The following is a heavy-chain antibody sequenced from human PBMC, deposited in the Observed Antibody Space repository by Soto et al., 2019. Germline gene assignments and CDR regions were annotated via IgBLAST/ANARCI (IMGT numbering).Heavy chain of an antibody. CDR2: INHSGNT. CDR3: ARASPAGPWYSYYGMDV. CDR1: GGSFSGYY. Sequence: PSETLSLTCAVYGGSFSGYYWSWIRQPPGKGLEWIGEINHSGNTNYNPSLKSRVTISVDTPKNQFSLKLSSVTAAETAVYYCARASPAGPWYSYYGMDVWGQGTPVTVSS. J-gene: IGHJ6*02. V-gene: IGHV4-34*01.